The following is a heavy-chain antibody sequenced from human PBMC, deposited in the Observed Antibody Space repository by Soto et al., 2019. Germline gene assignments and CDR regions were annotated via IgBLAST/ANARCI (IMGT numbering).Heavy chain of an antibody. CDR2: IRSKANSYAT. CDR1: GFTFSGSA. CDR3: TRRPPPCSSTSCYLGAFDI. V-gene: IGHV3-73*01. D-gene: IGHD2-2*01. Sequence: GGSLRLSCAASGFTFSGSAMHWVRQASGKGLEWVGRIRSKANSYATAYAASVKGRFTISRDDSKNTAYLQMNSLKTEDTAVYYCTRRPPPCSSTSCYLGAFDIWGQGTMVAVSS. J-gene: IGHJ3*02.